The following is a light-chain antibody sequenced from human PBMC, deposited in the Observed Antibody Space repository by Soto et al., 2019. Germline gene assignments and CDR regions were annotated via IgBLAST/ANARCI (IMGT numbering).Light chain of an antibody. CDR1: QRVSSN. CDR3: QQGYT. Sequence: EIVMTHSPATLSVSQGERATLSCRASQRVSSNLAWYQQKPGQAPRLLIYGASTRATGIPARFSGSGSGTEFTLTISSLQSEDFAVYDCQQGYTCGQGTKLEIK. CDR2: GAS. J-gene: IGKJ2*01. V-gene: IGKV3-15*01.